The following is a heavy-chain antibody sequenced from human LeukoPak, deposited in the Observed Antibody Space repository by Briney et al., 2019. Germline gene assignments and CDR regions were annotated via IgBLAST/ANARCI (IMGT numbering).Heavy chain of an antibody. J-gene: IGHJ4*02. CDR3: AKSPVSSCRGSFCYPFDY. V-gene: IGHV3-23*01. D-gene: IGHD2-15*01. CDR1: GFTFSTYA. Sequence: GGSLRLACAASGFTFSTYAMSWVRQIPGKGLEWVSAISGSDDGTYYADSVKGRFAISRDNSRNTLYLQMNTLRAEDTAVYFCAKSPVSSCRGSFCYPFDYWGQGNLVTVSS. CDR2: ISGSDDGT.